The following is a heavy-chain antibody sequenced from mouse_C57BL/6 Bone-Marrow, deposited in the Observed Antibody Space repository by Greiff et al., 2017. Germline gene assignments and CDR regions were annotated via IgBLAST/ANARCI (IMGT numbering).Heavy chain of an antibody. Sequence: VQLQQSGAELVKPGASVKLSCKASGYTFTEYTIHWVKQRSGQGLEWIGWFYPGSGSIKYNEKFKDKATLTADKPSSTVYMELLRLTSEDSAVYFCASHKGIYYGINFDYWGQGTTLTVAS. D-gene: IGHD2-1*01. J-gene: IGHJ2*01. V-gene: IGHV1-62-2*01. CDR2: FYPGSGSI. CDR1: GYTFTEYT. CDR3: ASHKGIYYGINFDY.